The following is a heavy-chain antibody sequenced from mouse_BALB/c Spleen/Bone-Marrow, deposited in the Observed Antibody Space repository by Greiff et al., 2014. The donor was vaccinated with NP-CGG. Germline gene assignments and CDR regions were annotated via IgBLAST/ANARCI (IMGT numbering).Heavy chain of an antibody. J-gene: IGHJ2*01. Sequence: VQLQQSGAELVRPGSSVKISCKASGYAFSVYWMNWVKQRPGQGLEWIGQIYPGDGDTNYNGKFKGRATLTADKSSNTAYMQLRSLTSEDSAVYFCARGGISVDYWGQGTTLTVSS. CDR2: IYPGDGDT. V-gene: IGHV1-80*01. CDR1: GYAFSVYW. CDR3: ARGGISVDY.